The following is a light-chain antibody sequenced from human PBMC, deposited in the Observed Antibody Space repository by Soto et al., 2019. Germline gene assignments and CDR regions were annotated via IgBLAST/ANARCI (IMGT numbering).Light chain of an antibody. V-gene: IGLV2-14*01. CDR1: SSDVGGYNY. Sequence: QSVLTQPASVSGSPGQSITISCTGTSSDVGGYNYVSWYQQHPGKAPKLMIYEVSNRPSGVSNRFSGSKSGNTASLTISGLQAEDEADYYCSSYTSSPVVFGGGTKLTVL. CDR2: EVS. CDR3: SSYTSSPVV. J-gene: IGLJ2*01.